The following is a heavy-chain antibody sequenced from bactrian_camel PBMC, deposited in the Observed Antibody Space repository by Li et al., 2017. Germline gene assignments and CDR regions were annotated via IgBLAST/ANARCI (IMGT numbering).Heavy chain of an antibody. CDR3: AAMVTTGCSTSPETFSY. CDR1: GFTFSSYD. Sequence: DVQLVESGGGSVQAGGSLRLSCRASGFTFSSYDMSWVRQAPGKGLGWVSGVYSGGGSIGYADSVKGRFTISRDNAENTLYLQMNSLKTEDSAMYYCAAMVTTGCSTSPETFSYWGQGTQVTVS. D-gene: IGHD3*01. V-gene: IGHV3S40*01. J-gene: IGHJ4*01. CDR2: VYSGGGSI.